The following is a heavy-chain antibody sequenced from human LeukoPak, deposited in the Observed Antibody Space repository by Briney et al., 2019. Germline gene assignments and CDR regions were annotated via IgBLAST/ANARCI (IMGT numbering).Heavy chain of an antibody. V-gene: IGHV3-48*04. CDR2: ISSSGSTI. D-gene: IGHD4-17*01. CDR1: GFTFSSYA. J-gene: IGHJ5*02. CDR3: ARGDGAYGDYVLDGSKENWFDP. Sequence: GALRLSRAASGFTFSSYAMNWVRQAPGKGLEWVSYISSSGSTIYYADSVKGRFTISRDNAKNSLYLQMNSLRAEDTAVYYCARGDGAYGDYVLDGSKENWFDPWGQGTLVTVSS.